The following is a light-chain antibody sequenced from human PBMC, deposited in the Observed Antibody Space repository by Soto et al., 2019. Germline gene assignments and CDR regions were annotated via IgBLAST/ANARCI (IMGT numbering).Light chain of an antibody. CDR2: GAS. V-gene: IGKV3-15*01. J-gene: IGKJ1*01. CDR1: QSVSSSY. Sequence: TQSPGTMSLYPVERATLSCRASQSVSSSYLAWYQQKPGQAPRLLIYGASTRATGIPARFSGTGSGTDFTLTVSSLQSEDFTVYYCQLYANWPQTFGQGTKVDIK. CDR3: QLYANWPQT.